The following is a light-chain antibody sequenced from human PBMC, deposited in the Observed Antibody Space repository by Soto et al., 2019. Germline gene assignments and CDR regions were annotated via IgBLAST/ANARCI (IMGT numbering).Light chain of an antibody. V-gene: IGKV3-20*01. CDR1: QSFSSTY. CDR2: DAS. CDR3: QHYGRSPGLFT. J-gene: IGKJ3*01. Sequence: EIVLTQSPGTLSLSPGERATLSCRASQSFSSTYLAWYQQKPGQAPRLLIYDASTRATGIPDRFSGSGSGADFTLPISRLEPEDSAVYYCQHYGRSPGLFTFGPGTKVEIK.